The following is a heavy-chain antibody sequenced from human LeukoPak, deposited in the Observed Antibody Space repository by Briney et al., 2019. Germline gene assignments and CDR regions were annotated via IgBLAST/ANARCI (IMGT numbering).Heavy chain of an antibody. D-gene: IGHD1-1*01. CDR2: IYYSGSA. CDR1: DDSITMYY. J-gene: IGHJ6*03. V-gene: IGHV4-59*01. Sequence: PSETLSLTCSVSDDSITMYYWTWIRQPPGKGLEWIGYIYYSGSANYNPSLKSRVTISVDTSKNQFSLKLSSVTAADTAVYYCARSRPTGYYYYMDVWGKGTTVTISS. CDR3: ARSRPTGYYYYMDV.